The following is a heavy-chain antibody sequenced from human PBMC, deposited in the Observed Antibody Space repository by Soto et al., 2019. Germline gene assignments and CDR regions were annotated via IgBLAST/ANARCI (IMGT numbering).Heavy chain of an antibody. CDR3: AREYYYDSSGAVYFDY. V-gene: IGHV4-59*01. CDR1: GRSISSYY. D-gene: IGHD3-22*01. J-gene: IGHJ4*02. CDR2: IYYSGST. Sequence: LETLSLTCTVSGRSISSYYWSWILQPPGKGLEWIGYIYYSGSTNYNPSLKSRVTISVVTSMNQFSLKLFSVTAADTVLYYCAREYYYDSSGAVYFDYWGQGTLVTVAS.